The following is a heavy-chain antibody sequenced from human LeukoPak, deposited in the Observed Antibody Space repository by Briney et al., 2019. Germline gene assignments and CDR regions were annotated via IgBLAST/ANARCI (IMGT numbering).Heavy chain of an antibody. CDR3: AKVGSDSSPPKYYFDY. V-gene: IGHV3-23*01. J-gene: IGHJ4*02. Sequence: GGSLRLSCAASGFTFISYAMSWVRQAPGKGLEWVSTISGGGGNTYYTDSVKGRFTISRDNSKNTLYLQMNSLRAEDTAVYYCAKVGSDSSPPKYYFDYWGQGTLVTVSS. CDR2: ISGGGGNT. D-gene: IGHD3-10*01. CDR1: GFTFISYA.